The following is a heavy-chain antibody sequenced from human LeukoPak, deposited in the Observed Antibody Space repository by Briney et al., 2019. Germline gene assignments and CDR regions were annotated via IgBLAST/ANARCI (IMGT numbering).Heavy chain of an antibody. J-gene: IGHJ3*02. CDR1: GGSISSYY. Sequence: PSETLSLTCTVSGGSISSYYWNWIRQPAGKGLEWIGRIHTSGSTNYNPSLKSRLTMSVDTSKNQFSLKLSSVTAADTAVYYCARGSYYYGSGTPKTYAFDIWGQGTMVTVSS. CDR3: ARGSYYYGSGTPKTYAFDI. CDR2: IHTSGST. D-gene: IGHD3-10*01. V-gene: IGHV4-4*07.